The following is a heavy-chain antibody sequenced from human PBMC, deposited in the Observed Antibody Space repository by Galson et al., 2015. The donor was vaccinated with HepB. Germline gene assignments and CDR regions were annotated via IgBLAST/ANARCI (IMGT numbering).Heavy chain of an antibody. CDR3: AKERSIAAAGSVSYYYYGMDV. V-gene: IGHV3-33*06. J-gene: IGHJ6*02. CDR1: GFTFSSYG. CDR2: IWYDGSNK. Sequence: SLRLSCAASGFTFSSYGMHWVRQAPGKGLEWVAVIWYDGSNKYYADSVKGRFTISRDNSKNTLYLQMNSLRAEDTAVYYCAKERSIAAAGSVSYYYYGMDVWGQGTTVTVSS. D-gene: IGHD6-13*01.